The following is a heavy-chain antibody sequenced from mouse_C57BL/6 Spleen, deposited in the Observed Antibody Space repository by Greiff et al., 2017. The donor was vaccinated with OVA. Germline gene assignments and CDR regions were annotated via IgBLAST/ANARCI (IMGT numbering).Heavy chain of an antibody. CDR1: GYTFTSYG. CDR3: AETAY. CDR2: IYPRSGNT. J-gene: IGHJ3*01. Sequence: QVQLQQSGAELARPGASVKLSCKASGYTFTSYGISWVKQRTGQGLEWIGEIYPRSGNTHYNEKFKGKATLTADKSSSTAYMELRSLTSEDSAVYFCAETAYWGQGTLVTVSA. V-gene: IGHV1-81*01.